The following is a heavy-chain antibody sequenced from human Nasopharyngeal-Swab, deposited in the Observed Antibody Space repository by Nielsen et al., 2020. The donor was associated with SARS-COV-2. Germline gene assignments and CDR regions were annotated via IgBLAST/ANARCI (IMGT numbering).Heavy chain of an antibody. CDR3: VRPGIAVAGTRWFDP. CDR2: ISSSSSYI. Sequence: GGSLRLSCAASGFTFNSYSMNWVRQAPGKGLEWVSSISSSSSYIYYADSVKGRFTISRDNAKNSLYLQMNSLRAEDTALYYCVRPGIAVAGTRWFDPWGQGTLVTVSS. CDR1: GFTFNSYS. J-gene: IGHJ5*02. V-gene: IGHV3-21*04. D-gene: IGHD6-19*01.